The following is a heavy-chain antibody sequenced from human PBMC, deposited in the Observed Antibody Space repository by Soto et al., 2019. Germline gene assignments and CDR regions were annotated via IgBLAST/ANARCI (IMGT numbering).Heavy chain of an antibody. Sequence: GGSLRLSCAASGFTFSSYGMHWVRQAPGKGLEWVAVIWYDGSNKYYADSVKGRFTISRDNSKNTLYLQMNSLRAEDTAVYYCARDAQPYDDILTGYSDAFDIWGQGTMVTVSS. V-gene: IGHV3-33*01. J-gene: IGHJ3*02. D-gene: IGHD3-9*01. CDR2: IWYDGSNK. CDR1: GFTFSSYG. CDR3: ARDAQPYDDILTGYSDAFDI.